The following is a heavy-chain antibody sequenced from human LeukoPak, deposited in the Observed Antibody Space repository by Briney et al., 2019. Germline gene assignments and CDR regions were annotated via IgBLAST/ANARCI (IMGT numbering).Heavy chain of an antibody. D-gene: IGHD3-10*01. CDR3: ARGGEGATMVRGAPHFDY. CDR1: GGSISSGSYY. V-gene: IGHV4-61*02. Sequence: PSQTLSLTCTVSGGSISSGSYYWSWIRQPAGKGLEWIGRIYTSGSTNYNPSLKSRVTISVDTSKNQFSLKLSSVTAADTAVYYCARGGEGATMVRGAPHFDYWGQGTLVTVSS. CDR2: IYTSGST. J-gene: IGHJ4*02.